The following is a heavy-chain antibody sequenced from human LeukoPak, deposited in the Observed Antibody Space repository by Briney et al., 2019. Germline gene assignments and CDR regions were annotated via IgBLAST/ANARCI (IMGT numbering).Heavy chain of an antibody. Sequence: SETLSLTCAVYRGSSRQFKWSWIRQSPGKGLEWIGEINHSGKTNYNPALKSRVSLSVDTSKNQFSLKLTSVTAADTGVYYCARGGILLVVGATLNNSFDSWGQGSLVTVSS. V-gene: IGHV4-34*01. CDR3: ARGGILLVVGATLNNSFDS. CDR1: RGSSRQFK. J-gene: IGHJ5*01. D-gene: IGHD2-8*02. CDR2: INHSGKT.